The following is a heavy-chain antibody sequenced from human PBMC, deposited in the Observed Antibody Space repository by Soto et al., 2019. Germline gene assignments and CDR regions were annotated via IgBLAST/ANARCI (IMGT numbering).Heavy chain of an antibody. Sequence: PGVSLRLSFAASGFTVSSNYMSWVRQAPGKGLEWVSVIYSGGSTYYADSVKGRFTISRDNSKNTLYLQMNSLRAEDTAVYYCAKSPLPLGYCSGGSCYPPYMGVWGKGTTVTV. V-gene: IGHV3-66*01. CDR3: AKSPLPLGYCSGGSCYPPYMGV. J-gene: IGHJ6*03. CDR1: GFTVSSNY. D-gene: IGHD2-15*01. CDR2: IYSGGST.